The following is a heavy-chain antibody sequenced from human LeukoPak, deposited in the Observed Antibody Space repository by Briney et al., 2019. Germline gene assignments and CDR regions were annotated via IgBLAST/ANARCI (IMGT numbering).Heavy chain of an antibody. CDR2: MNPNSGNT. CDR1: GYTFTSYD. D-gene: IGHD6-19*01. CDR3: ARYRNPYSSGWSDFDY. V-gene: IGHV1-8*01. Sequence: ASVKVSCEASGYTFTSYDINWVRQATGQGLEWMGWMNPNSGNTGYAQKFQGRVTMTRNTSISTAYMELSSLRSEDTAVYYCARYRNPYSSGWSDFDYWGQGTLVTVSS. J-gene: IGHJ4*02.